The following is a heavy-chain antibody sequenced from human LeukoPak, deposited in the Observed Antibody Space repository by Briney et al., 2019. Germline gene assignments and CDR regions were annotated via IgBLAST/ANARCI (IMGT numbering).Heavy chain of an antibody. CDR1: GFTFSGYW. CDR2: INSDGGSI. CDR3: ARGGEVVAAPRPFDY. D-gene: IGHD2-15*01. V-gene: IGHV3-74*01. J-gene: IGHJ4*02. Sequence: PGGSLRLSCVASGFTFSGYWIHWVRQVPGKGLVCVSRINSDGGSIDYADSVKGRFTISRDNAKNTLYLQMNSLRAEDTAVYFCARGGEVVAAPRPFDYWGQGSLVTVSS.